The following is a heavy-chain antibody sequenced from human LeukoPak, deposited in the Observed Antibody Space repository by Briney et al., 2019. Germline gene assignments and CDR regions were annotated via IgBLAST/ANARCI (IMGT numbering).Heavy chain of an antibody. CDR1: GYTLTELS. Sequence: GASVKVSCKVSGYTLTELSMHWVRQAPGKGLEWMGGSDPEDGETIYAQKFQGRVTMTEDTSTDTAYMELSSLRSEDTAVYYCATFYCSSTSCYIDYYYGMDVWGQGTTVTVSS. J-gene: IGHJ6*02. CDR2: SDPEDGET. D-gene: IGHD2-2*02. V-gene: IGHV1-24*01. CDR3: ATFYCSSTSCYIDYYYGMDV.